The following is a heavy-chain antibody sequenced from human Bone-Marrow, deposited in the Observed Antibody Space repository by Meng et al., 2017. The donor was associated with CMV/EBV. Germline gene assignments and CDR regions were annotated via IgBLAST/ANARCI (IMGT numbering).Heavy chain of an antibody. J-gene: IGHJ6*02. CDR3: ARQPAANHLLVDV. D-gene: IGHD2-2*01. CDR2: ISWNSGSI. CDR1: GFTFDDYA. Sequence: GGSLRLSCAASGFTFDDYAMHWVRQAPGKGLEWVSGISWNSGSIGYADSVKGRFTISRDNAKNSLYLQMNSLRAEDTAVYYCARQPAANHLLVDVWGQGTTVTFSS. V-gene: IGHV3-9*01.